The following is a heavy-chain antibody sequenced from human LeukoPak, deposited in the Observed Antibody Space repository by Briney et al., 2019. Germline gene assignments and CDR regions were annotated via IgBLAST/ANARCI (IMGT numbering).Heavy chain of an antibody. J-gene: IGHJ5*02. CDR3: ARDLRYDYVWGSPP. CDR1: GGSISSYY. CDR2: IYYSGST. V-gene: IGHV4-59*01. Sequence: SETLSLTCTVSGGSISSYYWSWIRQPPGKGLEWIGYIYYSGSTNYNPSLKSRVTISVDTSKNQFSLKLSSVTAADTAVYYCARDLRYDYVWGSPPWGQGTLVTVSS. D-gene: IGHD3-16*01.